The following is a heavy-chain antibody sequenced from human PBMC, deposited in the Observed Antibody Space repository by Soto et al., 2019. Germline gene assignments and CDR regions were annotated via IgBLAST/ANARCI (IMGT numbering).Heavy chain of an antibody. CDR1: GGAFSSYT. CDR3: ARALGSDYGDLDN. CDR2: IIPILGIA. V-gene: IGHV1-69*02. Sequence: APVKVSCKAAGGAFSSYTISWVRHAPGQGLQWMGRIIPILGIANYAQKFQGRVPITADKSTSTAYMELSSLRSEDTAVYYCARALGSDYGDLDNWGQGTLVTVSS. D-gene: IGHD4-17*01. J-gene: IGHJ4*02.